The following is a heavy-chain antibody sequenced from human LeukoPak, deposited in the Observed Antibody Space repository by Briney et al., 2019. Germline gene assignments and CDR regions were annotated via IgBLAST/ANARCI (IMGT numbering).Heavy chain of an antibody. CDR3: AKGGSGSYLDVFDI. D-gene: IGHD1-26*01. V-gene: IGHV3-30*02. J-gene: IGHJ3*02. CDR2: IRYDGSDK. Sequence: PGGSLRLSRAASGFTFSSYGMHWVRQAPGKGPEWVIFIRYDGSDKYYADSVKGRFTISRDNSKNTLYLQMNSLRAEDTAVYYCAKGGSGSYLDVFDIWGQGTMVTVSS. CDR1: GFTFSSYG.